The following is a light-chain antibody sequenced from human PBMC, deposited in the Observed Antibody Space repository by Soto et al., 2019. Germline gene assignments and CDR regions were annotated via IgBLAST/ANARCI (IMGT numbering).Light chain of an antibody. V-gene: IGKV3-20*01. CDR1: QSVSSSY. CDR3: QQYVTSPRGFT. CDR2: GAS. Sequence: EIVLTQSPGTLSLSPGERATLSCRASQSVSSSYLTWYQQKPGQAPRLLIYGASSRATGIPDRFSGSGSGTDFSLTISRLEPEDFAVYYCQQYVTSPRGFTFGPGTKVEIK. J-gene: IGKJ3*01.